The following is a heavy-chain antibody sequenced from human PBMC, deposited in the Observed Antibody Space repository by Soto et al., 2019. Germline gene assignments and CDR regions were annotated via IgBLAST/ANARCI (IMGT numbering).Heavy chain of an antibody. CDR1: GYTFTTFW. J-gene: IGHJ5*02. CDR2: IDPRDSYV. CDR3: ARLFCSTTTCDSWFDP. D-gene: IGHD2-2*01. V-gene: IGHV5-10-1*01. Sequence: GESLKISCTGFGYTFTTFWISWVRQMPGKGLEWMGRIDPRDSYVSYSPSFQGHVTISLDKSISTAYLQWGSLKASDTAMYYCARLFCSTTTCDSWFDPWGQGTLVTVSS.